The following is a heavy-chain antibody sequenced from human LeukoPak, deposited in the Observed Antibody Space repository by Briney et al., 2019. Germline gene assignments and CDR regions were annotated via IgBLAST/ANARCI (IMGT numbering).Heavy chain of an antibody. D-gene: IGHD6-19*01. J-gene: IGHJ4*02. CDR3: TRARGEWLVTYYFDY. Sequence: GGSLRLSCTASGLTFGDYAMSWFRQAPGKGLEWVGFIRSKAYGGTTEYAASVKGRFTISRDDSKSIAYLQMNSLKTEDTAVYYCTRARGEWLVTYYFDYWGQGTLVTVSS. CDR1: GLTFGDYA. V-gene: IGHV3-49*03. CDR2: IRSKAYGGTT.